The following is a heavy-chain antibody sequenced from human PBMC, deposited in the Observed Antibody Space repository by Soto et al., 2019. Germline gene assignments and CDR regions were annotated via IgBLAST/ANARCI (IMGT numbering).Heavy chain of an antibody. D-gene: IGHD2-15*01. CDR2: MNPNSGNT. Sequence: ASVKVSCKASGYTFTSYDINWVRQATGQGLEWMGWMNPNSGNTGYAQKFQGRVTMTRNTSIGTAYMELSSLRSEDTAVYYCARVVGYYYYMDVWGKGTTVTVSS. CDR3: ARVVGYYYYMDV. CDR1: GYTFTSYD. J-gene: IGHJ6*03. V-gene: IGHV1-8*01.